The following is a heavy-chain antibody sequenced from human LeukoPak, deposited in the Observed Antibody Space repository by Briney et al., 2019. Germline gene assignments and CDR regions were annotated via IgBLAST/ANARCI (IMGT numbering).Heavy chain of an antibody. Sequence: SETLSLTCTVSDASASGYYWSWIRLPAGKGLEWIGRLYNNGSTNCNPSLKSRVTMSVDTSKNQLSLRLKSVTAADTAVYYCTRDIGSGDYVFFDSWGQGTRVIVSS. CDR1: DASASGYY. J-gene: IGHJ4*02. CDR3: TRDIGSGDYVFFDS. D-gene: IGHD4-17*01. V-gene: IGHV4-4*07. CDR2: LYNNGST.